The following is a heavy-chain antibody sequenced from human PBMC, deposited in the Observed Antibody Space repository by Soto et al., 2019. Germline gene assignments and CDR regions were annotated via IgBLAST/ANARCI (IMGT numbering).Heavy chain of an antibody. CDR2: IYDTGISGYTPST. CDR1: GGSITSSY. J-gene: IGHJ6*02. CDR3: ARGEDAFFYYGLDV. V-gene: IGHV4-59*01. Sequence: FLPCTVSGGSITSSYWSWIRRPPGKGLEWIAYIYDTGISGYTPSTSYNPSLKSRVTMSVDTSKSQFSLKLTSVTGEDTAVYYCARGEDAFFYYGLDVWGQGITVTVSS.